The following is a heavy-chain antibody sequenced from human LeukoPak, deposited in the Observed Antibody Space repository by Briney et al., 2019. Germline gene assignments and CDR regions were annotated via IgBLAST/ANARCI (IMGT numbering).Heavy chain of an antibody. V-gene: IGHV1-2*02. Sequence: ASVKVFCKASGYTFTGYYMHWVRQAPGQGLEWMGWINPNSGGTNYAQKFQGRVTMTRDTSISTAYMELSRLRSDDTAVYYCARGEYSSALLDYWGQGTLVTVSS. CDR2: INPNSGGT. D-gene: IGHD6-19*01. CDR1: GYTFTGYY. J-gene: IGHJ4*02. CDR3: ARGEYSSALLDY.